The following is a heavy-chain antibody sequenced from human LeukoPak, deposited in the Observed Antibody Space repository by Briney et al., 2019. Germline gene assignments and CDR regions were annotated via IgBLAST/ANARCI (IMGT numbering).Heavy chain of an antibody. Sequence: KPGESLKISCKGSGYSFTSYWIGWVRQMPGKGLEWMGIIYPGDSDTRYSPSFQGQVTISADKSISTAYLQWSSLKASDTAMYYCARHPRGYYDSSGYPIYYFDYWGQGTLVTVSS. J-gene: IGHJ4*02. D-gene: IGHD3-22*01. CDR2: IYPGDSDT. CDR3: ARHPRGYYDSSGYPIYYFDY. V-gene: IGHV5-51*01. CDR1: GYSFTSYW.